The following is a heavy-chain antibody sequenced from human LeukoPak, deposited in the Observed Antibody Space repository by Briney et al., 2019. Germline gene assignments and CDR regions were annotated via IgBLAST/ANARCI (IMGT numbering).Heavy chain of an antibody. V-gene: IGHV4-34*01. D-gene: IGHD2/OR15-2a*01. CDR2: INHSGST. Sequence: SETLSLTCTVSGGSISSYYWSWIRQPPGKGLEWIGEINHSGSTNYNPSLKSRVTISVDTSKNQFSLKLSSVTAADTAVYYCARVEYAFDIWGQGTMVTVSS. CDR1: GGSISSYY. J-gene: IGHJ3*02. CDR3: ARVEYAFDI.